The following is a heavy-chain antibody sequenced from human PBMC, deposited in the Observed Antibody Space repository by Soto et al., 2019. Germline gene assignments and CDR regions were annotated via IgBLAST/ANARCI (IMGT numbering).Heavy chain of an antibody. J-gene: IGHJ4*02. Sequence: QITLKESGPTLVKPTQTLTLTCTFSGFSLSTSGVGVGWIRQPPGKALEWLALIYWNDDKRYSPSLKSRLTITKYTSKNQVVLTMTNMDPVDTATYYCAHTHIAAAGSKRFDYWGQGTLVTVSS. CDR3: AHTHIAAAGSKRFDY. CDR2: IYWNDDK. D-gene: IGHD6-13*01. V-gene: IGHV2-5*01. CDR1: GFSLSTSGVG.